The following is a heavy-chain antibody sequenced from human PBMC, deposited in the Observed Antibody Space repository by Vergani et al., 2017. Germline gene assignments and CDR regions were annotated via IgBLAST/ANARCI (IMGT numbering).Heavy chain of an antibody. CDR1: GGTFSSYA. J-gene: IGHJ6*03. D-gene: IGHD3-3*01. CDR3: ARDRRFLEWPYYYYYYMDV. V-gene: IGHV1-69*13. Sequence: QVQLVQSGAEVKKPGSSVKVSCKASGGTFSSYAISWVRQAPGQGLEWMGRIIPIFGTANYAQKFQGRVTITADESTSTAYMELSSVTAADTAVYYCARDRRFLEWPYYYYYYMDVWGKGTTVTVSS. CDR2: IIPIFGTA.